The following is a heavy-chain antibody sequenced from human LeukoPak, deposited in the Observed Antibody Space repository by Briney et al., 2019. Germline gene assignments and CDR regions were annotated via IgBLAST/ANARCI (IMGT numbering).Heavy chain of an antibody. CDR2: ISGSGGAT. CDR3: SGAAMGRGVDYFYS. CDR1: GFTFSSYS. Sequence: GGSLRLSCAASGFTFSSYSMTWVRQAPGKGLEWVSVISGSGGATYYADSVKGRFTISRDNSKNTLYLQMNSLRTEDTAVYYRSGAAMGRGVDYFYSWGQGTLVTVSS. J-gene: IGHJ4*02. D-gene: IGHD3-10*01. V-gene: IGHV3-23*01.